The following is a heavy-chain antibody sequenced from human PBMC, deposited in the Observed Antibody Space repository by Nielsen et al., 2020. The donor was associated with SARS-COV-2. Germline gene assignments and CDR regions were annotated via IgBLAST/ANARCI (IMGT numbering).Heavy chain of an antibody. CDR2: VSAYNGNT. CDR1: GFTFSRHD. CDR3: ATRLGSGYYNY. V-gene: IGHV1-18*04. D-gene: IGHD6-25*01. Sequence: ASVKVSCKGSGFTFSRHDHGITWVRQAPGQGLEWMGWVSAYNGNTNNAQKFQGRVTMTIDTSTSTAYVELRSLRSDDTAVYYCATRLGSGYYNYWGQGSLVTVSS. J-gene: IGHJ4*02.